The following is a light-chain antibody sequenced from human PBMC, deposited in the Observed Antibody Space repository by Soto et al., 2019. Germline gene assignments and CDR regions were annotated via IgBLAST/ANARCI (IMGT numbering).Light chain of an antibody. Sequence: DIQLTQSPSTLSASVGDRVTNTCRASQSISSWLAWYQQKAGKATKLLIYQASSLQSGVPSRFSGNGSGTEFTLTISSLQPDDFASSYCQQYNSYYTFGQGTKLEI. CDR2: QAS. CDR3: QQYNSYYT. CDR1: QSISSW. V-gene: IGKV1-5*03. J-gene: IGKJ2*01.